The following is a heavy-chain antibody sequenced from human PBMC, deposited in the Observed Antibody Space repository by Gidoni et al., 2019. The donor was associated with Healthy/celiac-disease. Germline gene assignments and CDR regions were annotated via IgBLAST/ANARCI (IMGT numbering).Heavy chain of an antibody. V-gene: IGHV5-10-1*03. CDR2: IDPSDSYT. CDR1: GYSFTSYW. D-gene: IGHD3-16*01. CDR3: AKGGGLGVGAFNI. Sequence: VQLVQSGAEVKKPGESLRISCKGSGYSFTSYWITWVRQMSGKGLEWLGRIDPSDSYTNYSPSVQGHVTISVDKSISTAYLQWSSLKASDTAMYYCAKGGGLGVGAFNIWGQGTMVTVSS. J-gene: IGHJ3*02.